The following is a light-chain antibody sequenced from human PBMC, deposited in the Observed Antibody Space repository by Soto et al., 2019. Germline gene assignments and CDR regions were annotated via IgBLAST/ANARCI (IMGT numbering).Light chain of an antibody. CDR2: DVS. CDR3: SSYTSSSTLGV. V-gene: IGLV2-14*01. Sequence: QSVLTQPASVSGSPGQSITISCTGTGSDVGGYNYVSWYQQHPGKAPKLMIYDVSNRPSGVSNRFSGSKSGNTASLTISGLQAEDEADYYCSSYTSSSTLGVFGTGTKATV. CDR1: GSDVGGYNY. J-gene: IGLJ1*01.